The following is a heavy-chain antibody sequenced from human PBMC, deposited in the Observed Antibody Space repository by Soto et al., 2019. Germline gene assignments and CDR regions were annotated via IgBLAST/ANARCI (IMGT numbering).Heavy chain of an antibody. V-gene: IGHV4-59*01. Sequence: PSETLSLTCTVSGGSISSYYWSWIRQPPGKGLEWIGYIYYSGSTNYNPSLKSRVTISVDTSKNQFSLKLSSVTAEDTAVYYCARGKLGGYSYGRFSYWGQGTLVTVSS. CDR3: ARGKLGGYSYGRFSY. CDR2: IYYSGST. CDR1: GGSISSYY. D-gene: IGHD5-18*01. J-gene: IGHJ4*02.